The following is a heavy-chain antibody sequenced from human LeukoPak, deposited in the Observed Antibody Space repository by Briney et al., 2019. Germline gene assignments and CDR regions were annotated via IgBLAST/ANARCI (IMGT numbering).Heavy chain of an antibody. D-gene: IGHD5-18*01. J-gene: IGHJ5*02. V-gene: IGHV3-30*04. Sequence: PPGRSLRLSCAASGFTFSSYAMHWVRQAPGKGLEWVAVISYDGSNKYYADSVKGRFTISRDNSKNTLYLQMNSLRAEDTAIYYCARATASNWFDPWGQGTLVTVSS. CDR3: ARATASNWFDP. CDR1: GFTFSSYA. CDR2: ISYDGSNK.